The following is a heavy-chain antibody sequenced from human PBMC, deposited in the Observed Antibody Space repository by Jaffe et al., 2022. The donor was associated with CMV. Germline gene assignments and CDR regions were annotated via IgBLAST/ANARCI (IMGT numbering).Heavy chain of an antibody. CDR1: GYTLTELS. CDR2: FDPEDGET. CDR3: ATDPSADYGGNVRDWYFDL. Sequence: QVQLVQSGAEVKKPGASVKVSCKVSGYTLTELSMHWVRQAPGKGLEWMGGFDPEDGETIYAQKFQGRVTMTEDTSTDTAYMELSSLRSEDTAVYYCATDPSADYGGNVRDWYFDLWGRGTLVTVSS. D-gene: IGHD4-17*01. J-gene: IGHJ2*01. V-gene: IGHV1-24*01.